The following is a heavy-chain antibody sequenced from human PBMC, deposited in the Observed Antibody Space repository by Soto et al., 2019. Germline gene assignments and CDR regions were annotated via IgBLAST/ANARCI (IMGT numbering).Heavy chain of an antibody. CDR2: IYYSGST. CDR3: ARQRGKEEVVEVVAATVGYFDY. CDR1: GGSISSSSYY. Sequence: QLQLQESGPGLVKPSETLSLTCTVSGGSISSSSYYWGWIRQPPGKGLEWIGSIYYSGSTYYNPCLKSRVTIYVDTSKNQFSLKLSSVTAADTAVYYFARQRGKEEVVEVVAATVGYFDYWGQGTLVTVSS. D-gene: IGHD2-15*01. J-gene: IGHJ4*02. V-gene: IGHV4-39*01.